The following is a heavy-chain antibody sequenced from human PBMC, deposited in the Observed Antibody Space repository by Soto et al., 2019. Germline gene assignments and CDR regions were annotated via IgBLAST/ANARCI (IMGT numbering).Heavy chain of an antibody. Sequence: PSETLSLTCTVSGGSISSGGYYWNWIRQHPRKGLEWIGYIYYSGSTSYNPSLKSRVTISVDTTKNQFSLKLSSVTAADTAVYYCACNSDGCTLYAYCGQGTLVTVSA. CDR3: ACNSDGCTLYAY. CDR1: GGSISSGGYY. D-gene: IGHD3-16*01. CDR2: IYYSGST. J-gene: IGHJ4*02. V-gene: IGHV4-31*03.